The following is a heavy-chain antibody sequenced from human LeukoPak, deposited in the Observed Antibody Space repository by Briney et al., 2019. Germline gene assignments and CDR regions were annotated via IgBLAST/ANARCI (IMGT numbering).Heavy chain of an antibody. V-gene: IGHV3-33*01. CDR2: IWYDGSNK. CDR1: GFTFSSYG. CDR3: AREGYGSGRYYYYMDV. D-gene: IGHD3-10*01. Sequence: PGRSLRLSCAASGFTFSSYGMHWVRQAPGKGLEWVAVIWYDGSNKYYADSVKGRFTISRDNSKNTLYLQMNSLRAEDTAVYYCAREGYGSGRYYYYMDVWGKGTTVTVSS. J-gene: IGHJ6*03.